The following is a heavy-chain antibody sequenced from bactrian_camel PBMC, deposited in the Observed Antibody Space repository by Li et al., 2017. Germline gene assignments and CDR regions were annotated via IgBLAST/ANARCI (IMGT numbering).Heavy chain of an antibody. D-gene: IGHD5*01. Sequence: HVQLVESGGGSVPPGGSVRLSWAASGNTYNLNCLGWFRQAPGMEREQVAVFIYTFGRTTRYADSVKGRFTVSRDSDKQTVYLQMNSMKPEDTAMYFVRQRAPTVTSWGHGTTGARGPRSPSP. CDR3: RQRAPTVTSWGHGTT. J-gene: IGHJ4*01. V-gene: IGHV3S54*01. CDR2: IYTFGRTT. CDR1: GNTYNLNC.